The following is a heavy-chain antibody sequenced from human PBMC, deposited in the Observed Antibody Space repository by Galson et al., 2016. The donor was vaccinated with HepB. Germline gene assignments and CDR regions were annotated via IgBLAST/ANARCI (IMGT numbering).Heavy chain of an antibody. V-gene: IGHV3-73*01. CDR3: TRHISRTDTAMVYGFDP. J-gene: IGHJ5*02. D-gene: IGHD5-18*01. CDR1: GFTFSGSA. Sequence: SLRLSCAASGFTFSGSAMHWVRQASGKGLEWVGRIRSKANSSATAYAASVKGRFTISRDDSKNTAYLQMSSLKTEDTAVYYCTRHISRTDTAMVYGFDPWGQGTLVTVSS. CDR2: IRSKANSSAT.